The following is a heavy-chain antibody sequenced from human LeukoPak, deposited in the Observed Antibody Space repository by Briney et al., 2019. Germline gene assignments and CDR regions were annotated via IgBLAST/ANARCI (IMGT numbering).Heavy chain of an antibody. J-gene: IGHJ4*02. Sequence: GASVKVSCKAPGYTFTGYYMHWVRQAPGQGLEWMGWINPNSGGTNYAQKFQGRVTMTRDTSISTAYMELSRLRSDDTAVYYCARDAGYSYGRPLGYWGQGTLVTVSS. V-gene: IGHV1-2*02. CDR1: GYTFTGYY. CDR3: ARDAGYSYGRPLGY. D-gene: IGHD5-18*01. CDR2: INPNSGGT.